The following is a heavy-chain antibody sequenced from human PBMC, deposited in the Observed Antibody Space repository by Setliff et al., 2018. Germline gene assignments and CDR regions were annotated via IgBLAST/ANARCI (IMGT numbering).Heavy chain of an antibody. CDR3: ARTCSGSGCYAGLES. CDR2: IWNDGGNK. J-gene: IGHJ4*02. V-gene: IGHV3-33*08. CDR1: GCTFSEHY. Sequence: SLRLSCVASGCTFSEHYMHWVRQAPGKGLEWVAVIWNDGGNKYHADSVKGRFTISRDNSKNTMYLQMNSLRPEDPAVYYCARTCSGSGCYAGLESWGQGTPVTVSS. D-gene: IGHD2-15*01.